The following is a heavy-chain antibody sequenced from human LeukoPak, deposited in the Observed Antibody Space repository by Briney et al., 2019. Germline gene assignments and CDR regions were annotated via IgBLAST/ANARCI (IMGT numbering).Heavy chain of an antibody. CDR3: ARGRMTPTYYYGSGSYYIDY. V-gene: IGHV4-34*01. J-gene: IGHJ4*02. Sequence: SETLSLTCAVYGGSFSGYYWSWIRQPPGKGLEWIGEINHSGSTNYNPSLKSRVTISVDTSKNQFSLKLGSVTAADTAVYYCARGRMTPTYYYGSGSYYIDYWGQGTLVTVSS. D-gene: IGHD3-10*01. CDR2: INHSGST. CDR1: GGSFSGYY.